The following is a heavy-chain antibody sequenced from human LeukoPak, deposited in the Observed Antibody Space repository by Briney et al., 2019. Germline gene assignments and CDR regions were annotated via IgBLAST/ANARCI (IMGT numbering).Heavy chain of an antibody. CDR3: ARREEWFGELGFDY. J-gene: IGHJ4*02. CDR2: ISAYNGNT. Sequence: ASVKVSCKASGYTFTSYGISWVRQAPGQGLEWMGWISAYNGNTNYAQKLQGRVTMTTDTSTSTAYMELRSLRSDDTAVYYCARREEWFGELGFDYWGQGTLVTVSS. CDR1: GYTFTSYG. D-gene: IGHD3-10*01. V-gene: IGHV1-18*01.